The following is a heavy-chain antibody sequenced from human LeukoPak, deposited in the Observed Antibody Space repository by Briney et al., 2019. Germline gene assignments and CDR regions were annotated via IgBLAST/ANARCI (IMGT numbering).Heavy chain of an antibody. CDR3: AREDVAKYYYDSSGYYYHYYYYGMDV. CDR2: ISSSSSTI. V-gene: IGHV3-48*01. J-gene: IGHJ6*02. CDR1: GFTFSSYS. D-gene: IGHD3-22*01. Sequence: GGSLRLSCAASGFTFSSYSMNWVRQAPGKGLEWVSYISSSSSTIYYADSVKGRFTISRDSAKNSLYLQMNSLRAEDTAVYYCAREDVAKYYYDSSGYYYHYYYYGMDVWGQGTTVTVSS.